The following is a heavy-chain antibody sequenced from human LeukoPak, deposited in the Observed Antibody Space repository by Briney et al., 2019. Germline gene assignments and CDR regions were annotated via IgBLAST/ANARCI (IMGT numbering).Heavy chain of an antibody. CDR1: GFTFSSYG. CDR3: AKVDDIVVVPAAIPPDY. V-gene: IGHV3-30*02. Sequence: GGSLRXSCAASGFTFSSYGMHWVRQAPGKGLEWVAFIRYDGSNKYYADSVKGRFTISRDNSKNTLYLQMNSLRAEDTAVYYCAKVDDIVVVPAAIPPDYWGQGTLVTVSS. J-gene: IGHJ4*02. D-gene: IGHD2-2*01. CDR2: IRYDGSNK.